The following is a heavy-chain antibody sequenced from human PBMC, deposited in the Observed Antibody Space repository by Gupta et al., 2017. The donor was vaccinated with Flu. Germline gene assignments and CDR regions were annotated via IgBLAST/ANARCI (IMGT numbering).Heavy chain of an antibody. CDR2: ISGSSTYA. J-gene: IGHJ6*03. V-gene: IGHV3-21*01. CDR3: ARDSPPYSYYYRDV. Sequence: RQAPGKSLEWVSSISGSSTYAYNADSLKGRFTISRDNAKNSLYLQMNSLRAEDTAVYYCARDSPPYSYYYRDVWGKGTTVTVSS.